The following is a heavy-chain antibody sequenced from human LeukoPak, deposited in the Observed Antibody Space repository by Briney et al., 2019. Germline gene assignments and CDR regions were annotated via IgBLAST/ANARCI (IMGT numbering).Heavy chain of an antibody. CDR1: GFTFSSYA. CDR3: AKDGREQHKFDY. D-gene: IGHD6-13*01. CDR2: ISGSGGST. J-gene: IGHJ4*02. Sequence: GGSLRLSCAASGFTFSSYAMSWVRQAPGKGLEWVSAISGSGGSTYYADSVKGRFTISRDNSKNTLYLQMNSLRAEDTAVYYSAKDGREQHKFDYWGQGTLVTVSS. V-gene: IGHV3-23*01.